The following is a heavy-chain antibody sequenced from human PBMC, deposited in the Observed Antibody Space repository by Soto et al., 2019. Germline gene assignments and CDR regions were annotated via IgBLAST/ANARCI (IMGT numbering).Heavy chain of an antibody. V-gene: IGHV4-61*01. CDR2: IYYSGST. D-gene: IGHD6-19*01. CDR3: ARTGYSSGWYGGNWFDP. CDR1: GGSVSSGSYY. Sequence: QVQLQESGPGLVEPSETLSLTCTVSGGSVSSGSYYWSWIRQPPGKGLEWIGYIYYSGSTNYNPSLKSRVTISVDTSKNQFSLKLSSVTAADTAVYYCARTGYSSGWYGGNWFDPWGQGTLVTVSS. J-gene: IGHJ5*02.